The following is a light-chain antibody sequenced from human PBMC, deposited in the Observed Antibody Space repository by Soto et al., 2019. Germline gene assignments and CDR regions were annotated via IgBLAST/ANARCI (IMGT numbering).Light chain of an antibody. Sequence: EIVLTQSPSTLSFSQGERATLSCRASQSINRHLAWYRQKPGQAPRLLIYDASNRATGIPARFSGSGSGTDFTLTISSLEPEDFGVYYCQQRSNWPPVTLGGGTKVDIK. CDR2: DAS. CDR3: QQRSNWPPVT. V-gene: IGKV3-11*01. J-gene: IGKJ4*01. CDR1: QSINRH.